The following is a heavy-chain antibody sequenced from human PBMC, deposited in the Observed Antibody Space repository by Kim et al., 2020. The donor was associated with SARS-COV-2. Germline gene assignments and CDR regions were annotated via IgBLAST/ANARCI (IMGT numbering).Heavy chain of an antibody. V-gene: IGHV3-11*01. CDR2: VSPSGSTI. D-gene: IGHD6-6*01. CDR1: GFSFSDYY. Sequence: GGSLRLSCAASGFSFSDYYMTWVRQAPGKGLEWVSCVSPSGSTIYYAGSVEGRFTISRDNARKSPYLQMNSLGADDTAVYYCARARDRYHYYYGLDVLG. CDR3: ARARDRYHYYYGLDV. J-gene: IGHJ6*02.